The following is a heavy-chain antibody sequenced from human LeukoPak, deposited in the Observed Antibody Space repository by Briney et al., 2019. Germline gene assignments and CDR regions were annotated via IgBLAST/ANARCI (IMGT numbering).Heavy chain of an antibody. Sequence: GGTLRLSCAVSGFTFRSYWMHWVRQAPGKGLVWVSRINSDGSSTNYAASVKGRFTISRDNAKNTLYLQMNSLRAKDTAVYYCARAPYYDFWSGYPADYWGQGTVVLVSS. CDR1: GFTFRSYW. CDR2: INSDGSST. J-gene: IGHJ4*02. V-gene: IGHV3-74*01. CDR3: ARAPYYDFWSGYPADY. D-gene: IGHD3-3*01.